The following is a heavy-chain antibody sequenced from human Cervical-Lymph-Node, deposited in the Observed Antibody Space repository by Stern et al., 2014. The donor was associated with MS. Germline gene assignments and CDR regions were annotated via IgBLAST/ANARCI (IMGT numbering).Heavy chain of an antibody. J-gene: IGHJ4*02. CDR2: IYHSGST. Sequence: QVQLQESGPGLVKPSGTLSLTCAVSGGSISSCYWRSWVRPPPGQGLERIGEIYHSGSTNYNPSFKNRVTISVDTSKNHFFLKMHSVNAADTAVYYCARNGGNYAFDYWGQGTLVAVSS. D-gene: IGHD4-23*01. V-gene: IGHV4-4*02. CDR3: ARNGGNYAFDY. CDR1: GGSISSCYW.